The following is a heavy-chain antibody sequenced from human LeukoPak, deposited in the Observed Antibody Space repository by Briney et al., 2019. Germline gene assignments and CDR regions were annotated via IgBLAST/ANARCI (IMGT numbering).Heavy chain of an antibody. CDR3: ARGYCSSTSCYFDY. CDR1: GFTFDDYG. V-gene: IGHV3-20*04. D-gene: IGHD2-2*01. J-gene: IGHJ4*02. CDR2: INWNGGST. Sequence: RGSLRLSCAASGFTFDDYGMSWVPQAPGKGLESVSGINWNGGSTGYADSVKGRFTISRDNAKNSLYLQMNSLRAEDTALYYCARGYCSSTSCYFDYWGQGTLVTVSS.